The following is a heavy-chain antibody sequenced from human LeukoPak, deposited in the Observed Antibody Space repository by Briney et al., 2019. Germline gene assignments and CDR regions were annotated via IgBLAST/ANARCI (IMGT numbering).Heavy chain of an antibody. V-gene: IGHV1-69*05. Sequence: SVKVSCKASGGTFSSYAISWVRQAPGQGLEWMGGIIPIFGTANYAQKIQGRVTITTDEPTSTAYMELSSLRSEDTAVYYCARGLDCSSTSCYIGYYYYYMDVWGKGTTVTVSS. D-gene: IGHD2-2*02. CDR2: IIPIFGTA. CDR3: ARGLDCSSTSCYIGYYYYYMDV. CDR1: GGTFSSYA. J-gene: IGHJ6*03.